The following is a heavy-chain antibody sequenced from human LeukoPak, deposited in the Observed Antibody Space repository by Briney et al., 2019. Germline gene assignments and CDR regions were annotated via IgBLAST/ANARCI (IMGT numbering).Heavy chain of an antibody. Sequence: GGSLRLSCTASGFTFSSYTMTWVRQAPGKGLQWVSTITAGDGNTYYADSVKGRFTVSRDDSKNTLYLQMNSLRAEDTAVYYCAKDGGLWVSAHWGDSWGRGTLVTVSS. V-gene: IGHV3-23*01. D-gene: IGHD7-27*01. CDR3: AKDGGLWVSAHWGDS. CDR1: GFTFSSYT. CDR2: ITAGDGNT. J-gene: IGHJ4*02.